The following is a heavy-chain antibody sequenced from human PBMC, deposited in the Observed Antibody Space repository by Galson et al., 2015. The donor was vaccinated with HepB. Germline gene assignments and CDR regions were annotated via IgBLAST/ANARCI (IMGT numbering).Heavy chain of an antibody. CDR1: GFTFSNYD. J-gene: IGHJ4*02. Sequence: SLRLSCAASGFTFSNYDMHWVRQAPGKGLEWVAFIRYDGSYKYYADSEKGRFTISRDNSKNTLYLQMTSLRAEETALYYCAKDGRCSSTNCYPYYFYSLGQGTLVTVSS. CDR3: AKDGRCSSTNCYPYYFYS. CDR2: IRYDGSYK. D-gene: IGHD2/OR15-2a*01. V-gene: IGHV3-30*02.